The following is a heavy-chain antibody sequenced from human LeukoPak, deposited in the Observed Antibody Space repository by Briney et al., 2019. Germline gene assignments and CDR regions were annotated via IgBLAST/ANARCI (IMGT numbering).Heavy chain of an antibody. Sequence: PGGSLRLSCTGSAFTFSSYSMHWVRQAPGKGLEWVSSISGSSSDIYYADSVKGRFTISRDNSKNSLYLQMKSLRAEDTALYYCARRGYHDYSGFDYWGQGTLVTVSS. CDR2: ISGSSSDI. V-gene: IGHV3-21*01. D-gene: IGHD1-26*01. J-gene: IGHJ4*02. CDR1: AFTFSSYS. CDR3: ARRGYHDYSGFDY.